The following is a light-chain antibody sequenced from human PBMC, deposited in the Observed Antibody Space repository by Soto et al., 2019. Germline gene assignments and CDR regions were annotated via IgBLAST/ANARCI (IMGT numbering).Light chain of an antibody. V-gene: IGKV1-6*01. CDR3: LQDNRYPDT. Sequence: AIQMTQSPSALSAAAGDRVTITCRATQGIRRDLTWYQQKPGKAPKLLIYDASKLQSGVPSRFSGSGSGTDFTLTISSLQPEDFATYYCLQDNRYPDTFGQGTKLELK. CDR1: QGIRRD. CDR2: DAS. J-gene: IGKJ2*01.